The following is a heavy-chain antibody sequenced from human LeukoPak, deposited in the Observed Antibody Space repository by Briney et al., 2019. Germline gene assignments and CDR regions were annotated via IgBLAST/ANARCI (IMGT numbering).Heavy chain of an antibody. V-gene: IGHV3-64*01. CDR2: ISSNGGST. J-gene: IGHJ4*02. CDR1: GFTFSSHG. D-gene: IGHD6-13*01. Sequence: PGGSLRLSCAASGFTFSSHGMHWVRQAPGKGLEYVSAISSNGGSTYYANSVKGRFIISRDNSKNTLYLQMCSLRAEDMAVYHCVRERYCSSWLFDYWGQGILVTVSS. CDR3: VRERYCSSWLFDY.